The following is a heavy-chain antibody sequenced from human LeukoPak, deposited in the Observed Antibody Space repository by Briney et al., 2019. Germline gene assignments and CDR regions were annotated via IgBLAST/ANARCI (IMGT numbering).Heavy chain of an antibody. CDR2: IYYSGST. J-gene: IGHJ3*02. CDR1: GGSISSYY. Sequence: PSETLSLTCTVSGGSISSYYWSWIRQPPGKGLEWIGYIYYSGSTNYNPSLKSRVTISVDTSKNQFSLKLSSVTAADTAVYYCARYYYGSGSHHYEFSTSSAFDIWGQGTMVTVSS. CDR3: ARYYYGSGSHHYEFSTSSAFDI. V-gene: IGHV4-59*08. D-gene: IGHD3-10*01.